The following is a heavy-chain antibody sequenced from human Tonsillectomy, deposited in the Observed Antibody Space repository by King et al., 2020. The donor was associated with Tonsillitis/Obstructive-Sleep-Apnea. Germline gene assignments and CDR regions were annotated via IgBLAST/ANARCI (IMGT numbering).Heavy chain of an antibody. V-gene: IGHV1-46*01. Sequence: AQLVQSGAEVKKPGASVKVSCKASGYTFTSYYMHWVRQAPGQGLEWMGIINPSGGSTSYPQKVQGRVTMTRDTSTSTVYMELSSLRAEDTAVYYCASGYYIYYFDYWGQGTLVTVSS. D-gene: IGHD3-22*01. CDR1: GYTFTSYY. CDR2: INPSGGST. CDR3: ASGYYIYYFDY. J-gene: IGHJ4*02.